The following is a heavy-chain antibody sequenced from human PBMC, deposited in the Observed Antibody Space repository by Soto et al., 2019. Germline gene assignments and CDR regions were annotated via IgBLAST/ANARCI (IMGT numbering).Heavy chain of an antibody. D-gene: IGHD3-3*01. Sequence: EASVKVSCKASGYTFTSYDINWVLQATGQGLEWMGWMNPNSGNTGYAQKFQGRVTMTRNTSISTAYMELSSLRSEDTAVYYCARAYYDFWSGYYLYWGQGTLVTV. CDR1: GYTFTSYD. CDR2: MNPNSGNT. J-gene: IGHJ4*02. V-gene: IGHV1-8*01. CDR3: ARAYYDFWSGYYLY.